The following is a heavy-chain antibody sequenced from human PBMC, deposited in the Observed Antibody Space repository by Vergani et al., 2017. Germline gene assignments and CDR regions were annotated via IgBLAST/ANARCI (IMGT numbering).Heavy chain of an antibody. V-gene: IGHV1-2*02. CDR1: GYTFTGYY. D-gene: IGHD2-15*01. CDR2: INPNSGGT. CDR3: AXDHYCSGGSCYSPNWFDP. Sequence: QVQLVQSGAEVKKPGASVKVSCKASGYTFTGYYMHWVRQAPGQGLEWMGWINPNSGGTNYAQKFQGRVTMTRDTSISTAYMELSRLRSDDTAVYYCAXDHYCSGGSCYSPNWFDPWGQGTLVTVSS. J-gene: IGHJ5*02.